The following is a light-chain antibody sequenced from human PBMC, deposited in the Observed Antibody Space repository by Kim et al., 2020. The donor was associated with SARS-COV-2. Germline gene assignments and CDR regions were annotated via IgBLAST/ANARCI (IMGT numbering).Light chain of an antibody. CDR3: HQYGRSPIT. CDR1: ASVGGTF. V-gene: IGKV3-20*01. CDR2: GAS. J-gene: IGKJ3*01. Sequence: PGERATLSCRASASVGGTFLAWYQQKPGQAPRLLIYGASNRATGIPDRFSGSGSGTDFTLTISRLEPEDFAVYYCHQYGRSPITFGPGTKLEI.